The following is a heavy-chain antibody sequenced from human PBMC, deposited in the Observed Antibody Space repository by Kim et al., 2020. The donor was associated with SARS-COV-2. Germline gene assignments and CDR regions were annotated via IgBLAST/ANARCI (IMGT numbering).Heavy chain of an antibody. CDR1: GYSFTSYW. Sequence: GESLKISCKGSGYSFTSYWIGWVRQMPGKGLEWMGIIYPGDSDTRYSPSFQGQVTISADKSISTAYLQWSSLRASDTAMYYCARQVGPAAPHYYYYGMDVWGQGTTVTVSS. V-gene: IGHV5-51*01. D-gene: IGHD2-2*01. CDR3: ARQVGPAAPHYYYYGMDV. J-gene: IGHJ6*02. CDR2: IYPGDSDT.